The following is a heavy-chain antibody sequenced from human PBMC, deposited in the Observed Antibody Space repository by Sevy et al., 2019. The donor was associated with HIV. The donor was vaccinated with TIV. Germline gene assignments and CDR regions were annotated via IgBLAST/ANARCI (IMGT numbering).Heavy chain of an antibody. V-gene: IGHV3-33*04. CDR1: GFTFSNYA. CDR2: IWSDGAYQ. D-gene: IGHD3-22*01. CDR3: ARGRYYYDNAAYYALDS. Sequence: GGCLRLSCAATGFTFSNYAMHWVRQAPGKGIEWVAIIWSDGAYQYHGDSVKGRFTISRDNSKNTLYLQMNNVRVEDTAMYYCARGRYYYDNAAYYALDSWGQGTLVTVSS. J-gene: IGHJ4*02.